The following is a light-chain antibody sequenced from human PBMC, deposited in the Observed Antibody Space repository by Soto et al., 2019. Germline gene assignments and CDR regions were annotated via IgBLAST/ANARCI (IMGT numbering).Light chain of an antibody. CDR2: EVS. CDR3: CSSGGSNGVVV. V-gene: IGLV2-8*01. CDR1: SGDVGGYTY. J-gene: IGLJ2*01. Sequence: QSVLTQPPSASESPGQSVTISCTGVSGDVGGYTYVSWYQHYPGKAPKLLIYEVSKRPQGVPDRFTGSKSGNTAFLAVSGLQPDDEADYYCCSSGGSNGVVVLGGGTKLTVL.